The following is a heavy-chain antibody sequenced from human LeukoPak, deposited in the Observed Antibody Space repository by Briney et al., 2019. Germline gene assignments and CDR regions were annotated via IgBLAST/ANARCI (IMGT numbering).Heavy chain of an antibody. D-gene: IGHD6-19*01. CDR3: AKGYSSGSPDGIGY. V-gene: IGHV3-74*01. CDR2: INDDGSST. Sequence: GGSLRLSCAASGFTFSNYWMHWVRQAPGKGLVWVSRINDDGSSTSYADSVKGRFTISRDNAKNTLYLQMNSLRAEDTAVYHCAKGYSSGSPDGIGYWGQGTLVTVSS. J-gene: IGHJ4*02. CDR1: GFTFSNYW.